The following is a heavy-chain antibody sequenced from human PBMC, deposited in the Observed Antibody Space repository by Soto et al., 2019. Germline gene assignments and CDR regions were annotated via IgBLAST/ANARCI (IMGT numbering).Heavy chain of an antibody. CDR3: AREDYGDYFVI. Sequence: GGSLRLSCAASGFTFSSYAMHWVRQAPGKGLEWVSVIYSGGSTYYADSVKGRFTISRDNSKNTLYLQMNSLRAEDTAVYYCAREDYGDYFVIWGQGTMVTVSS. J-gene: IGHJ3*02. D-gene: IGHD4-17*01. V-gene: IGHV3-66*01. CDR1: GFTFSSYA. CDR2: IYSGGST.